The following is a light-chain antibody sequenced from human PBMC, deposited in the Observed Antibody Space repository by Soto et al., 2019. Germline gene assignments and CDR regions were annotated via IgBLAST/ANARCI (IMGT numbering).Light chain of an antibody. CDR2: ADN. J-gene: IGLJ2*01. V-gene: IGLV6-57*01. CDR3: QSYDSSNHVV. CDR1: SGSIASNY. Sequence: NFMLTQPHSVSESPGKTVTISCTRSSGSIASNYVQWYQQRPGSSPTTVIYADNQRPSGVPDRFSGSIDSSSNSASLTISGLKTEDEADDCCQSYDSSNHVVFGGGTKLTVL.